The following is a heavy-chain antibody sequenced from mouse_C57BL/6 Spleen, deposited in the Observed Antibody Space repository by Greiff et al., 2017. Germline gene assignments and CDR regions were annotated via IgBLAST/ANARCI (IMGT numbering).Heavy chain of an antibody. Sequence: QVQLKQSGPGLVAPSQSLSITCTVSGFSLTSYAISWVRQPPGKGLEWLGVIWTGGGTNYNSALKSRLSISKDNSKSQVFLKMNSLQTDDTARYYCARNDYGSSSIRWYFDVWGTGTTVTVSS. CDR1: GFSLTSYA. V-gene: IGHV2-9-1*01. CDR3: ARNDYGSSSIRWYFDV. CDR2: IWTGGGT. J-gene: IGHJ1*03. D-gene: IGHD1-1*01.